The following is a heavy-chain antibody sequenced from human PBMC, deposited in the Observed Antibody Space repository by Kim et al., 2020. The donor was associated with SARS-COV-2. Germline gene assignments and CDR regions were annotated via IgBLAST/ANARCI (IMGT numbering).Heavy chain of an antibody. CDR2: IYSGGST. D-gene: IGHD3-10*01. CDR1: GFTVSSNY. V-gene: IGHV3-53*01. Sequence: GGSLRLSCAASGFTVSSNYMSWVRQAPGKGLEWVSVIYSGGSTYYADSVKGRFTISRDNSKNTLYLQMNSLRAEDTAVYYCARELWFGELPNYYYGMDVWGQGTTVTVSS. J-gene: IGHJ6*02. CDR3: ARELWFGELPNYYYGMDV.